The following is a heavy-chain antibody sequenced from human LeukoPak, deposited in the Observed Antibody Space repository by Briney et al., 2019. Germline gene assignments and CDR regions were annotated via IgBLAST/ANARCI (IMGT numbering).Heavy chain of an antibody. J-gene: IGHJ4*02. CDR2: IYTSGST. CDR1: GGSISGYY. V-gene: IGHV4-4*07. D-gene: IGHD4-17*01. Sequence: SETLSLTCSVSGGSISGYYWTWTRQPAEKGLEWIGRIYTSGSTNYNPSLKSRVTMSVDTSKNQFSLKLSSVTAADTAVYYCARGGYGDYGAHDYWGQGTLVTASS. CDR3: ARGGYGDYGAHDY.